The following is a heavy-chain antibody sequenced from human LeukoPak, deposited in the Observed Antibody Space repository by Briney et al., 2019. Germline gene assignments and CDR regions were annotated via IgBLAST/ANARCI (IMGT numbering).Heavy chain of an antibody. D-gene: IGHD3-10*01. J-gene: IGHJ4*02. CDR3: AHQSPGDYFDY. Sequence: ESGPTLVKPTQTLTLTCTFSGFSLTTSGVGVGWIRQPPGKALEWLALIYWDDDKHYSPSLKSRLTITKDTSKNQVVLTMTNVDPVDTATYYCAHQSPGDYFDYWGQGTLVTVSS. V-gene: IGHV2-5*02. CDR2: IYWDDDK. CDR1: GFSLTTSGVG.